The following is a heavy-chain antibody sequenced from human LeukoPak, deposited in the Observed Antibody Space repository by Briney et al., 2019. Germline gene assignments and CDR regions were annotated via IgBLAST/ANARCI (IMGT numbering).Heavy chain of an antibody. D-gene: IGHD3-22*01. CDR2: IYYSGST. Sequence: PSETLSLTCTVSGGSISSSSYYWGWIRQPPGKGLEWIGRIYYSGSTYYNPSLKSRVTISVDTSKNHFSMKLSSATAADTAVYYCARRVEYYDSSGYPGFDYWGQGTLVTVSS. J-gene: IGHJ4*02. CDR3: ARRVEYYDSSGYPGFDY. V-gene: IGHV4-39*01. CDR1: GGSISSSSYY.